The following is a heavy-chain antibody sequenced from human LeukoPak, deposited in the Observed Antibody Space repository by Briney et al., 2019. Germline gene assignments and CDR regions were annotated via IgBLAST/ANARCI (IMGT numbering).Heavy chain of an antibody. V-gene: IGHV3-53*04. CDR1: GFTVSSNY. Sequence: GGPLRLSCAASGFTVSSNYMSWVRQAPGKGLEWVSVIYSGGSTYYADSVKGRFTISRHNSKNTLYLQMNSLRAEDTAVYYCASTPGTTGTTDDYYYGMDVWGQGTTVTVSS. CDR3: ASTPGTTGTTDDYYYGMDV. J-gene: IGHJ6*02. CDR2: IYSGGST. D-gene: IGHD1-1*01.